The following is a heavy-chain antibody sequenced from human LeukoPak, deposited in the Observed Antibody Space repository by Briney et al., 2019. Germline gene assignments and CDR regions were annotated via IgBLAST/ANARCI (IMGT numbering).Heavy chain of an antibody. Sequence: PGGSLRLSCAASGFTFGSYAMYWVRQAPGKGLKWVSGISGSGGSTFYADSVKGRFTISRDNSENTVYLQMNSLRADDTAVHYCAKTTAGYSSGRYPGWPVDYWGQGTLVTVSS. V-gene: IGHV3-23*01. CDR1: GFTFGSYA. CDR2: ISGSGGST. J-gene: IGHJ4*02. D-gene: IGHD6-19*01. CDR3: AKTTAGYSSGRYPGWPVDY.